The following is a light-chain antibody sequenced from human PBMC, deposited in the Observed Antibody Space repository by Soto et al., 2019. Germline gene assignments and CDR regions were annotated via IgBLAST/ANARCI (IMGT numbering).Light chain of an antibody. CDR1: INDVGGYNY. J-gene: IGLJ2*01. CDR2: EVT. CDR3: SSYTITSTCV. V-gene: IGLV2-14*01. Sequence: QSALTQPASVSGSPGQSITISCTGTINDVGGYNYVSWYQHHPGKAPKLIIYEVTNRPSGVSDRFSGSKSGNTASLTISGLQAEDEADYYCSSYTITSTCVFGGGTKLTVL.